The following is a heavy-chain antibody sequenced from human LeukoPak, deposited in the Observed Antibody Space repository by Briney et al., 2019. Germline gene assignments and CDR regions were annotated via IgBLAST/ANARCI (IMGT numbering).Heavy chain of an antibody. Sequence: SETLSLTCNVSGGSISSSSYYWGWIRQPPGKGLEWIGTIYYSGCTYYNPSLKSRVTISVDTSKNQFSLKLSSVTAADTAVYYCASQLGYCSSTSCYADKVDYWGQGTLVTVSS. CDR3: ASQLGYCSSTSCYADKVDY. CDR1: GGSISSSSYY. J-gene: IGHJ4*02. D-gene: IGHD2-2*01. CDR2: IYYSGCT. V-gene: IGHV4-39*01.